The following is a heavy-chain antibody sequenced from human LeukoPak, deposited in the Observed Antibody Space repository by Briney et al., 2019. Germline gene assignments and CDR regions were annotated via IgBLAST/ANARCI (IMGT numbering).Heavy chain of an antibody. CDR3: VRDLRRYSGNTDAFDF. Sequence: GASVKVSCKASGYTFTPYYMHWVRQAPGQGLEWMGIINPIGGATTYAQKFQGRVIMTRDTSTTTVYMEMSSLRSEDTAVYYCVRDLRRYSGNTDAFDFWGQGTMVTVSS. D-gene: IGHD1-26*01. V-gene: IGHV1-46*01. J-gene: IGHJ3*01. CDR1: GYTFTPYY. CDR2: INPIGGAT.